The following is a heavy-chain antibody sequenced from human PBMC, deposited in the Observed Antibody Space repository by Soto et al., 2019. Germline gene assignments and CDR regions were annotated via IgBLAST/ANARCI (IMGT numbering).Heavy chain of an antibody. J-gene: IGHJ3*01. CDR2: ISGDSNYK. CDR3: ARVVYFDSSGYGL. V-gene: IGHV3-21*01. Sequence: GGSLRLSCVASGFSFSGYNMNWVRQAPGKGLEWVSSISGDSNYKYYADSVQGRFTISRDNAKNSVYLQMNSLRAEDTAVYYCARVVYFDSSGYGLWGQGPMVTVSS. D-gene: IGHD3-22*01. CDR1: GFSFSGYN.